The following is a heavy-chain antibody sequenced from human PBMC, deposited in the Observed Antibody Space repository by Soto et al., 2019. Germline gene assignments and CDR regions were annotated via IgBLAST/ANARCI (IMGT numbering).Heavy chain of an antibody. CDR1: GYTFIHYD. D-gene: IGHD2-21*01. V-gene: IGHV1-46*01. CDR2: INPNGGST. J-gene: IGHJ4*02. Sequence: QVQLVQSGAEVKKPGASVKVSCKASGYTFIHYDIHWVRQAPGQGLEWMAIINPNGGSTNYAQKFRGRVTVTSDTSTTTVSMELNSLGSYDTAVYFCARSLLQGDFWGQGTLVTVSS. CDR3: ARSLLQGDF.